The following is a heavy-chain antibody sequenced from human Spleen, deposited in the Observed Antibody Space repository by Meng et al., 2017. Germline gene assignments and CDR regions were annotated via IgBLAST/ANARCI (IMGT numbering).Heavy chain of an antibody. CDR1: GGSISYYY. V-gene: IGHV4-59*01. CDR3: ARGPTTMAHDFDY. D-gene: IGHD4-11*01. J-gene: IGHJ4*02. Sequence: SETLSLTCTVSGGSISYYYWSWIRQPPGKGLEWMGYVYDSGSTHYNPSLKRRVTISVDTSKHQFSLKLSSVTAADTAVYYCARGPTTMAHDFDYWARGPL. CDR2: VYDSGST.